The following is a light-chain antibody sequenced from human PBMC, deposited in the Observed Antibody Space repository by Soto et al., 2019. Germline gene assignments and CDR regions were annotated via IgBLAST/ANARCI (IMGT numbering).Light chain of an antibody. V-gene: IGLV2-14*03. CDR2: EVT. CDR3: SSYTSSSTWV. Sequence: QSVLTQPASVSGSPGQSITISCTGTYSDVGGYNFVSWYQQHPGRAPKLIIHEVTNRPSGVSNRFSGSKSGNTASLTISGLQAEDEADYYCSSYTSSSTWVFGGGTKLTVL. J-gene: IGLJ3*02. CDR1: YSDVGGYNF.